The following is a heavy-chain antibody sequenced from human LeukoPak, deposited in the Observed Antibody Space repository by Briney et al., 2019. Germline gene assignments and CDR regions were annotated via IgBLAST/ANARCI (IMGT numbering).Heavy chain of an antibody. J-gene: IGHJ5*02. Sequence: ASVKVSCKASGYIFTGYYMHWVRQAPGQGLEWMGWINPNSGDTNYAQKFQGRVTMTRDTSISTAYMELSRLRSDDTAVYYCARVNLDSYCSSTSCTGRDWFDPWGQGTLVTVSS. CDR3: ARVNLDSYCSSTSCTGRDWFDP. CDR1: GYIFTGYY. V-gene: IGHV1-2*02. D-gene: IGHD2-2*01. CDR2: INPNSGDT.